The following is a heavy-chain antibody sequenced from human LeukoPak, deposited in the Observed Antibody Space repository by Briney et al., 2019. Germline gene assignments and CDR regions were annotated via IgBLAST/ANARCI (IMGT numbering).Heavy chain of an antibody. D-gene: IGHD3-10*01. Sequence: PGGSLRLSCEASGFMFSNYAMGWVRQAPGTGPEWVSSISGSGEITYYGDSVKGRFTVSRDNSKDTMYLQMNSLRVDGTAVYYCARDRRGRQQLVDYFDYWGQGTRVTVSS. CDR1: GFMFSNYA. V-gene: IGHV3-23*01. CDR2: ISGSGEIT. J-gene: IGHJ4*02. CDR3: ARDRRGRQQLVDYFDY.